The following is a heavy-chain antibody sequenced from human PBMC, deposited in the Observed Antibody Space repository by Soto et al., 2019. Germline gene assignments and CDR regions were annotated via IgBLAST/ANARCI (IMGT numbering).Heavy chain of an antibody. Sequence: SETLSLTCVVYGGSFSGYYWSWIRQSPGKGLEWIGGINHRGSTNYNPSLESRVTISVETSKNQFSLKLPSVTAADTAMYYCARDGFCTSTTCRVGNWFDPWGQGTLVTVSS. CDR3: ARDGFCTSTTCRVGNWFDP. D-gene: IGHD2-2*01. CDR1: GGSFSGYY. V-gene: IGHV4-34*01. CDR2: INHRGST. J-gene: IGHJ5*02.